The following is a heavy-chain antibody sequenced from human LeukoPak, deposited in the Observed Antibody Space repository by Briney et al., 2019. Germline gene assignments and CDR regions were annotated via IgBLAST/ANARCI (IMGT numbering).Heavy chain of an antibody. D-gene: IGHD5-18*01. CDR1: GGSISSSSYY. J-gene: IGHJ6*02. V-gene: IGHV4-39*07. Sequence: SETLSLTCTVSGGSISSSSYYWGWIRQPPGKGLEWIGSIYYSGSTYYNPSLKSRVTISVDTSKNQFSLKLSSVTAADTAVYYCARLVGVDTAMFNYYYGMDVWGQGTTVTVSS. CDR2: IYYSGST. CDR3: ARLVGVDTAMFNYYYGMDV.